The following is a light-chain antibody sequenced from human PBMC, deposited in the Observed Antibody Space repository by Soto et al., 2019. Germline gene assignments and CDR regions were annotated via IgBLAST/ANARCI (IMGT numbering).Light chain of an antibody. CDR2: DNN. CDR1: SSNIGENY. Sequence: QSVLTQPPSVSAAPGQRVTLSCSGSSSNIGENYVSWYQQVPGTAPKLLIYDNNKRPSGIPDRCSGSKSGTSATLGITGLQTGDEADYYCGTWDSSLSAFVFGTGTKVTVL. CDR3: GTWDSSLSAFV. J-gene: IGLJ1*01. V-gene: IGLV1-51*01.